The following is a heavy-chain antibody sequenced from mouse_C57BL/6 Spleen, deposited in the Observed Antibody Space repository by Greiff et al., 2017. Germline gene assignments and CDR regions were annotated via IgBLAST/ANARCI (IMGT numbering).Heavy chain of an antibody. D-gene: IGHD1-1*01. CDR3: ARPPFTTVVATRDY. CDR2: ILPGSCST. CDR1: GYTFTGYW. J-gene: IGHJ2*01. Sequence: VKLQESGAELMKPGASVKLSCKATGYTFTGYWIEWVKQRPGHSLEWIGEILPGSCSTNYNEKFKGKATFTADTSSNPAYMQLSSLTTEDSAIYYCARPPFTTVVATRDYWGQGTTLTVSS. V-gene: IGHV1-9*01.